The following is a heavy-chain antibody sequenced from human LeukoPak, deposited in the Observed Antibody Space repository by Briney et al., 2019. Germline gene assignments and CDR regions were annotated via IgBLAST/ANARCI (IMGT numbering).Heavy chain of an antibody. J-gene: IGHJ4*02. D-gene: IGHD3-3*01. CDR1: GYSFTSYW. Sequence: GESLKISCQGSGYSFTSYWIGWVRQMPGKGLEWMGIIYPGDSDTRYSPSFQGQVTISADKSISTAYLQWSSLKASDTAMYYCARRYYDFWSGQDPYYFDYWGQGTLVTVSS. CDR2: IYPGDSDT. V-gene: IGHV5-51*01. CDR3: ARRYYDFWSGQDPYYFDY.